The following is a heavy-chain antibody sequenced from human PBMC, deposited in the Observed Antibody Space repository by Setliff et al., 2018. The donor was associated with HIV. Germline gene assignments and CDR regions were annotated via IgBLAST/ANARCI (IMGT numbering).Heavy chain of an antibody. CDR3: ARDVEHMMDV. J-gene: IGHJ6*02. CDR1: GYTFTAHG. V-gene: IGHV1-18*01. Sequence: ASVKVSCKPSGYTFTAHGLSWVRQAPGQGLEWMGWISTYSDETSCAQTLQGRVTMTTGTSTSTAYMELRRLTFDDTAVYYCARDVEHMMDVWGQGTTVTVSS. CDR2: ISTYSDET.